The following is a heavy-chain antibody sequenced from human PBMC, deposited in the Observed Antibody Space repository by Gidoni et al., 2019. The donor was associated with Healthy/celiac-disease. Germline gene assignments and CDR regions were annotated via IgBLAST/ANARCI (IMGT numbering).Heavy chain of an antibody. D-gene: IGHD6-13*01. V-gene: IGHV4-39*01. CDR1: GGSISSSSYY. Sequence: QLQLQESGPGLVKPSEPLSLTCTVSGGSISSSSYYWGWIRQPPGKGLEWIGSIYYSGSTYYNPSLKSRVTISVDTSKNQFSLKLSSVTAADTAVYYCARHGVAAAAPFDYWGQGTLVTVSS. CDR2: IYYSGST. J-gene: IGHJ4*02. CDR3: ARHGVAAAAPFDY.